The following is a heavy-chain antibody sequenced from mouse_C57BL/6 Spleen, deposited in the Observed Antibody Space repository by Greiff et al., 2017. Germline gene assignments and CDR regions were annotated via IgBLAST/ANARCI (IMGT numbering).Heavy chain of an antibody. J-gene: IGHJ3*01. V-gene: IGHV1-4*01. D-gene: IGHD1-1*01. Sequence: QVQLQQSGAELARPGASVKMSCKASGYTFTSYTMHWVKQRPGQGLEWIGYINPSSGYTKYNQKFKDKATLTADKSSSTAYMQLSSLTSEDSAVYYCAREGYYYGSSYVGWFAYWGQGTLVTVSA. CDR1: GYTFTSYT. CDR3: AREGYYYGSSYVGWFAY. CDR2: INPSSGYT.